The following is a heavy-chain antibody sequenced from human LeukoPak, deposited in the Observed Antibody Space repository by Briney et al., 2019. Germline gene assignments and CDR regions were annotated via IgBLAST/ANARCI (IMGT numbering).Heavy chain of an antibody. V-gene: IGHV1-2*05. D-gene: IGHD1-1*01. J-gene: IGHJ4*02. CDR3: ARGTTEGDY. CDR1: GYIFTESY. Sequence: ASVKVSCKASGYIFTESYIQWVRQAPGQGLEWVGRINPIGDGTNYAQIFEGRVTLTRDTSIRTAYIEVSRITPYDTCIYYCARGTTEGDYWGQGTLVTVSS. CDR2: INPIGDGT.